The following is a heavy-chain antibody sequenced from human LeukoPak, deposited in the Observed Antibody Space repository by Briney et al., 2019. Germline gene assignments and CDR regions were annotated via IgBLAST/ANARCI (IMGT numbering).Heavy chain of an antibody. Sequence: SETLSLTCAVSGGSISSSNWWSWVRQPPGKGLEWIGEIYHSGSTNYNPSLKSRVTISVDTSKNQFSLKLSSVTAADTAVYYCARSTFYYGSGSYDYWGQGTLVTVSS. V-gene: IGHV4-4*02. J-gene: IGHJ4*02. D-gene: IGHD3-10*01. CDR3: ARSTFYYGSGSYDY. CDR2: IYHSGST. CDR1: GGSISSSNW.